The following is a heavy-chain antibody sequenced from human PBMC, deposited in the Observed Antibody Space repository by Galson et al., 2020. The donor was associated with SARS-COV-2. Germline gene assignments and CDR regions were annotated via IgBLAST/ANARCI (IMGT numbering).Heavy chain of an antibody. Sequence: GGSLRLSCAASGFTVSSNYMSWVRQAPGKGLEWVSVIYSGGSTYYADSVKGRFTISRDNSKNTLYLKMNSLRAEDTAVYYCARGNYPKGFDYWGQGTLVTVSS. D-gene: IGHD1-7*01. CDR2: IYSGGST. J-gene: IGHJ4*02. V-gene: IGHV3-53*01. CDR1: GFTVSSNY. CDR3: ARGNYPKGFDY.